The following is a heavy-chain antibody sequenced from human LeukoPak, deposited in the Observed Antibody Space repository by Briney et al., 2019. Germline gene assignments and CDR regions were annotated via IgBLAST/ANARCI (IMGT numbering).Heavy chain of an antibody. CDR3: ARNIQPDY. V-gene: IGHV4-59*01. CDR1: GGSISSYY. Sequence: PSETLSLTCTVSGGSISSYYWSWIRQPPGKGLEWIGYIYYSGSTNYNPSLKSRVTISVDTSKNQFSLKLSSVTAADTAVYYCARNIQPDYRGQGTLVTVSS. J-gene: IGHJ4*02. CDR2: IYYSGST. D-gene: IGHD5-18*01.